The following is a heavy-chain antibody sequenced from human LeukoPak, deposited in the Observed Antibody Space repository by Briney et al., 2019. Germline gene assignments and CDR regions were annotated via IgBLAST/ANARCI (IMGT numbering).Heavy chain of an antibody. CDR1: GFRFSNSW. D-gene: IGHD3-10*01. CDR2: MKTDGTRI. V-gene: IGHV3-74*01. Sequence: QSGGSLRLSCAASGFRFSNSWMYWVRQGLGKGPVWVSRMKTDGTRIEYADSVKGRFTISRDNAKSTLFLQMSSLRVEDTAVYYCARGADHGGSYYPDWGQGTRVTVSS. CDR3: ARGADHGGSYYPD. J-gene: IGHJ4*02.